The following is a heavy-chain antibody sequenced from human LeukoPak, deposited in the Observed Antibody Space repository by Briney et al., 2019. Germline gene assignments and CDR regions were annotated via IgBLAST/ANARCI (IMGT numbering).Heavy chain of an antibody. D-gene: IGHD4-17*01. J-gene: IGHJ5*02. CDR2: ITGSGGST. Sequence: GGSLRLSCAASGFTFSSYVMSWVRQPPGKGLEWVSGITGSGGSTFYADSVKGRFTISRDNSKKTLFLQMKSLGGDDTAVYYCAKGGDHGDSERWLDPWGQGTLVTVSS. CDR1: GFTFSSYV. CDR3: AKGGDHGDSERWLDP. V-gene: IGHV3-23*01.